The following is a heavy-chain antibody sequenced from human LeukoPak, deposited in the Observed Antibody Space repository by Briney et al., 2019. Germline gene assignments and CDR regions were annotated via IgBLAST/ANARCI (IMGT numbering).Heavy chain of an antibody. J-gene: IGHJ4*02. V-gene: IGHV1-69*06. CDR2: IIPIFGTA. D-gene: IGHD3-10*01. Sequence: ASVKVSCKASGGTFSSYAISWVRQAPGQGLEWMGGIIPIFGTANYAQKFQGRVTITADKSTSAAYMELSSLRSEDTAVYYCARSGSGSYYNPDYWGQGTLVTVSS. CDR1: GGTFSSYA. CDR3: ARSGSGSYYNPDY.